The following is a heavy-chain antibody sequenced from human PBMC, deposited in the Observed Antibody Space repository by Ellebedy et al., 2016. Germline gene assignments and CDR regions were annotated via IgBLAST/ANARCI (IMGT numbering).Heavy chain of an antibody. V-gene: IGHV3-23*01. CDR2: ISGSDGST. J-gene: IGHJ6*02. Sequence: GGSLRLXXAASGFTFSSYAMSWVRQAPGKGLEWVSTISGSDGSTYYADSVKGRFTISRDNSKNTLYLQMNSLRAEDTAIYYCAKLTGDYVPYYYYYGMDVWGQGTTVTVSS. D-gene: IGHD4-17*01. CDR3: AKLTGDYVPYYYYYGMDV. CDR1: GFTFSSYA.